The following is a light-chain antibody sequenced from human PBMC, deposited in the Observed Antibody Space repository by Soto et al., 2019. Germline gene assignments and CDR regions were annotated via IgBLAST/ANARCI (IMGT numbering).Light chain of an antibody. CDR1: SSDVGGYNY. J-gene: IGLJ2*01. Sequence: QSALTQPASVSGSPGQSITISCTGTSSDVGGYNYVSWYQQHPGKAPKLIIYDVSNRPSGVPDRFSGSKSGKTASLGITGLQTGDEADYYCGAWDDSLSAVFGGGTKVTVL. CDR2: DVS. CDR3: GAWDDSLSAV. V-gene: IGLV2-14*01.